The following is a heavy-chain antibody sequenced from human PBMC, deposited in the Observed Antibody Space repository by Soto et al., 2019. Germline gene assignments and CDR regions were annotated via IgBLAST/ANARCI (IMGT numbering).Heavy chain of an antibody. CDR2: IYYSGSA. CDR3: ARAGRDDYNPINY. V-gene: IGHV4-59*01. Sequence: QVQLQESGPGLVKPSETLSLTCTVSGGSISSYYWSWIRQPPGKGLEWIGYIYYSGSANYNPSLKSRVTISVDPSKTQFSLILNSVTAADTAVYYCARAGRDDYNPINYWGQGTLVTVSS. J-gene: IGHJ4*02. D-gene: IGHD4-4*01. CDR1: GGSISSYY.